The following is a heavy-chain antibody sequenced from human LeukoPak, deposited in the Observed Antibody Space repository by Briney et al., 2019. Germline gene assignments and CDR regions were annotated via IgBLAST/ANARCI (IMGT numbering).Heavy chain of an antibody. Sequence: GGSLRLSCAASGFIFSTYSMNWGRQAPGKGLEWVSSISSSNSFKYYADSVKGRFTISRDNAKNSLYLQMNSLRAEDTAVYYCAKKAHDSSGYCFDYWGQGTLVTVSS. CDR1: GFIFSTYS. CDR3: AKKAHDSSGYCFDY. CDR2: ISSSNSFK. D-gene: IGHD3-22*01. V-gene: IGHV3-21*04. J-gene: IGHJ4*02.